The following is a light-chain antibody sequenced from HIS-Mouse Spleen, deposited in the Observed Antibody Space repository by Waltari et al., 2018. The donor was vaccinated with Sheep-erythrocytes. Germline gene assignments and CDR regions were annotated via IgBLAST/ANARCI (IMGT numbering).Light chain of an antibody. V-gene: IGKV2-28*01. Sequence: DIVMTQSPLSLPVTPGEPASISCRSSQSLLHSNGYNYLDWYLQKPGQSPQLLIYLGSNRASGVPDRFSGIGSGTDFTLKISRVEAEDVGVYYCMQVLQTPRTFGQGTKVEIK. CDR2: LGS. J-gene: IGKJ1*01. CDR1: QSLLHSNGYNY. CDR3: MQVLQTPRT.